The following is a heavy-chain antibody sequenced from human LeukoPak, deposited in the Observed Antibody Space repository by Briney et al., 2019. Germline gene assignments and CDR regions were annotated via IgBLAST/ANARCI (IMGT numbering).Heavy chain of an antibody. CDR1: GFSFSSFW. D-gene: IGHD3-22*01. J-gene: IGHJ4*02. Sequence: GGSLRLSCAASGFSFSSFWMTWVRQAPGKGLEWVATINQDGSETYYVDSVKGRFTISRDNAKNSLNLQMNSLRAEDTAVYYCARDGPDHYDSSGYYFDYWGQGTLVTVSS. CDR2: INQDGSET. V-gene: IGHV3-7*01. CDR3: ARDGPDHYDSSGYYFDY.